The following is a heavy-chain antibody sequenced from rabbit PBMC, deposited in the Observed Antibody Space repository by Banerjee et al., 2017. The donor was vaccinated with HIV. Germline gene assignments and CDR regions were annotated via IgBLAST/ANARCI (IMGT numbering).Heavy chain of an antibody. CDR2: MNTISGDT. V-gene: IGHV1S45*01. J-gene: IGHJ4*01. Sequence: QEQLVESGGGLVKPEGSLTLTCKASGFDFSNYGLSWVRQAPGKGLEWIACMNTISGDTVYATWAKGRFTISKASWTTVTLQMTSLTAADTATYFCARGTSQVNLWCQGTLVTVS. CDR3: ARGTSQVNL. CDR1: GFDFSNYG. D-gene: IGHD7-1*01.